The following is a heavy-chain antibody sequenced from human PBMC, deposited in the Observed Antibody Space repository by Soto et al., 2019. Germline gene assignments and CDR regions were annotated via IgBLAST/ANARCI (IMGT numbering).Heavy chain of an antibody. J-gene: IGHJ6*02. CDR3: ARAVPGYYYGMDV. CDR2: IFHTGST. V-gene: IGHV4-31*03. Sequence: KPSETLSLTCTVSGGSISSGGYYWNWIRQHPGKGLEWIGYIFHTGSTNYNPPLKSRVIISVNTSKNQFSLKLTSVTAADTAVYYCARAVPGYYYGMDVWGQGTTVTVSS. CDR1: GGSISSGGYY.